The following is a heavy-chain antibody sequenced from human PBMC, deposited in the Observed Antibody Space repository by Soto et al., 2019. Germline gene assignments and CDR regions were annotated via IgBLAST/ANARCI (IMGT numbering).Heavy chain of an antibody. CDR1: GYGFTTYG. J-gene: IGHJ4*02. V-gene: IGHV1-18*01. CDR2: ISAHNGNT. CDR3: ARGRYGDY. D-gene: IGHD1-1*01. Sequence: QVHLVQSGAEVKKPGASVKVSCKGSGYGFTTYGITWVRQAPGQGLEWMAWISAHNGNTNYAQKLQGRVTVNRDPSTSTAYMELRSLRSDDTAVYYCARGRYGDYWGQGTLVTVSS.